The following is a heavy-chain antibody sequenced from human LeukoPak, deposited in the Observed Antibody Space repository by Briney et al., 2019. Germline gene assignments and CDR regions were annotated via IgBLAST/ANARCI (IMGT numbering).Heavy chain of an antibody. Sequence: PSETLSLTCAVYGGSFSGYYWTWIRQPPGKGLEWIGEINHSGSTNYNPSLKSRVTISGDTSKNQFSLKLSSVTAADTAMYYCARGGDSSSRNWFDRWGQGTLVTVSS. CDR3: ARGGDSSSRNWFDR. J-gene: IGHJ5*02. D-gene: IGHD6-13*01. V-gene: IGHV4-34*01. CDR1: GGSFSGYY. CDR2: INHSGST.